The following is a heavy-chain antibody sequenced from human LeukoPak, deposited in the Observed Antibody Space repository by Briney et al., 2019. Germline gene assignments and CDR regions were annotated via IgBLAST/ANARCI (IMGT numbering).Heavy chain of an antibody. J-gene: IGHJ5*02. Sequence: GGSLRLSCAASGXTFDDNGMSCVRQAPGKGLEWVSGINWNGGRTGYAVSVKGRFTISRDNAKNSLYLQMNSLRAEDTALYYCARATQGNWFDPWGQGTLVTVSS. CDR2: INWNGGRT. CDR1: GXTFDDNG. V-gene: IGHV3-20*04. CDR3: ARATQGNWFDP.